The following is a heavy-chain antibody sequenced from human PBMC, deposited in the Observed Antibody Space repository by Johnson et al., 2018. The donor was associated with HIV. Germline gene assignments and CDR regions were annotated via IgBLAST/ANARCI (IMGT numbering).Heavy chain of an antibody. D-gene: IGHD1-7*01. V-gene: IGHV3-7*01. CDR2: IKQDESEK. CDR1: GFTFSSYW. Sequence: VQLVESGGGLVQPGGSLRLSCAASGFTFSSYWMSWVRQAPGRGLEWVANIKQDESEKYYVDSVKGRFTISRDNAKNSLYLQMNSLRAEDTAAYYCARDRLRGWKYPYAFDIWGQGTMVTVSS. J-gene: IGHJ3*02. CDR3: ARDRLRGWKYPYAFDI.